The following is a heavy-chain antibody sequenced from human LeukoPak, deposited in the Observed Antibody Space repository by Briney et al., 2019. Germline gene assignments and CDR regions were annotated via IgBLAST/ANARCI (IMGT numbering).Heavy chain of an antibody. J-gene: IGHJ4*02. V-gene: IGHV4-30-4*08. CDR3: ARDYGGNPDSSYFDY. D-gene: IGHD4-23*01. CDR2: IHYSGST. Sequence: PSQTLSLTCTVSGGSISSGDYYWSWIRQPPGKGLEWIGYIHYSGSTYYNPSLKSRVTISVDTSKNQFSLKLSSVTAADTAVYYCARDYGGNPDSSYFDYWGQGTLVAVSS. CDR1: GGSISSGDYY.